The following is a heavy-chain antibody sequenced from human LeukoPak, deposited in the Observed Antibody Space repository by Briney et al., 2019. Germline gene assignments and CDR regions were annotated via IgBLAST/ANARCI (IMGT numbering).Heavy chain of an antibody. CDR2: VSSGGNS. CDR3: AKDRYSDNTGHHYENEY. D-gene: IGHD3-22*01. Sequence: GGSLRLSCAASGFTFSTYGMSWVRQAPGKGLDWVSAVSSGGNSNYADSVTGRFTISRDNSKNTLYLQMNSLRAEDTAVYYCAKDRYSDNTGHHYENEYWGQGTLVTVSS. CDR1: GFTFSTYG. J-gene: IGHJ4*02. V-gene: IGHV3-23*01.